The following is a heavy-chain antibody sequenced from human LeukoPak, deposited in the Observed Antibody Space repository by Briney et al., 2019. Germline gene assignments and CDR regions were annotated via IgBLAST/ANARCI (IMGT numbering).Heavy chain of an antibody. CDR2: ISSGSSTI. J-gene: IGHJ4*02. CDR3: ARGKTLGH. D-gene: IGHD3-16*01. CDR1: GFIFSDYN. Sequence: GGSLRLSCAASGFIFSDYNMNWVRQAPGKGLEWVSYISSGSSTIYYADSVKGRFIISRDNAKNSLSLQMNSLTDGDTAVYYCARGKTLGHWGQGTLVTVSS. V-gene: IGHV3-48*02.